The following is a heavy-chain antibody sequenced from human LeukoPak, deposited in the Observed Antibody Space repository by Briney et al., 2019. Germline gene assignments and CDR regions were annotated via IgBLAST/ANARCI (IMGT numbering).Heavy chain of an antibody. Sequence: GESLKISCKGSGYSFTSYWIGWVRQMPGKGLEWMGIIYPGDSDTRYSPFFQGQVTISADKSISTAYLQWSSLKASDTAMYYSARVEIEYSSPNSPKCFDIWGQGTMVTVSS. CDR2: IYPGDSDT. J-gene: IGHJ3*02. CDR3: ARVEIEYSSPNSPKCFDI. V-gene: IGHV5-51*01. D-gene: IGHD6-6*01. CDR1: GYSFTSYW.